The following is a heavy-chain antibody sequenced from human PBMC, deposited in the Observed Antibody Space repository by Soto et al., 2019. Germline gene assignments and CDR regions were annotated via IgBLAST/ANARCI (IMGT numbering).Heavy chain of an antibody. Sequence: PSETLSLTCAVSGYSISSGYYWGWIRQPPGKGLEWIGSIYHSGNTYYNPSLKSRVTISVDPSKNQFSLNLSSVTAADTAVYYCARVYSSSWISRLDYWGQGTLVTVS. J-gene: IGHJ4*02. CDR3: ARVYSSSWISRLDY. D-gene: IGHD6-13*01. V-gene: IGHV4-38-2*01. CDR1: GYSISSGYY. CDR2: IYHSGNT.